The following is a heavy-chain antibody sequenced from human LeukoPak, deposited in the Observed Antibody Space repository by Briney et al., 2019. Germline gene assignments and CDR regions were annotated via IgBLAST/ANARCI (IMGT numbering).Heavy chain of an antibody. CDR2: FDPEDGET. D-gene: IGHD3-22*01. Sequence: ASVKVSCKVSGYTLTELSMHWVRQAPGKRLEWMGGFDPEDGETIYAQKFQGRVTMTGDTSTDTAYMELSSLRSEDTAVYYCANGRHYDSSGFLFDYWGQGTLVTVSS. CDR1: GYTLTELS. CDR3: ANGRHYDSSGFLFDY. V-gene: IGHV1-24*01. J-gene: IGHJ4*02.